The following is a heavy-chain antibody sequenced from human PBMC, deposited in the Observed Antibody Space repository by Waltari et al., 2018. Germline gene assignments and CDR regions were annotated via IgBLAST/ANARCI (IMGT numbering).Heavy chain of an antibody. J-gene: IGHJ4*01. CDR1: GYIFTDYY. Sequence: QVHLVQSGGEVKKPGASVTVSCKASGYIFTDYYIHWVRQATGQSDQGLAWLGWINPQTGGTNYAPKFRGRVTMTGDTSASTASMELSRLRSDDTAVYYCARVYEFHYDSTAYLSVFDSWGQGTLVTVSS. CDR3: ARVYEFHYDSTAYLSVFDS. D-gene: IGHD3-22*01. V-gene: IGHV1-2*02. CDR2: INPQTGGT.